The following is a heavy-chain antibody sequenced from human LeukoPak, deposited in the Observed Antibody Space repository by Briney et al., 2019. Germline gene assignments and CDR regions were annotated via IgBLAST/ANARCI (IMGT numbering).Heavy chain of an antibody. V-gene: IGHV1-2*02. CDR2: INPNSGGT. CDR1: GYTFTGYY. Sequence: ASVAVSCKASGYTFTGYYMHWVRQAPGQGLEWMGWINPNSGGTNYAQKFQGRVTMTRDTSISTAYMELRSLRSDDTAVYYCARGYNDILTGLGGLFDYWGQGTLVTVSS. J-gene: IGHJ4*02. D-gene: IGHD3-9*01. CDR3: ARGYNDILTGLGGLFDY.